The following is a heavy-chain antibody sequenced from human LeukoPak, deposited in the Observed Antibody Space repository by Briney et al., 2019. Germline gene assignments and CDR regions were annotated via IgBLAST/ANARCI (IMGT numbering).Heavy chain of an antibody. J-gene: IGHJ6*02. CDR2: ISGSGGST. V-gene: IGHV3-23*01. CDR1: GFTFSRSA. Sequence: GGSLRLSCAASGFTFSRSAMSWVRQAPGKGLEWVSAISGSGGSTYYADSVKGRFTISRDNSKNTLYLQMNSLRVEDTAVYYCAKVLLARAYYYGMDVWGQGTTVTVSS. CDR3: AKVLLARAYYYGMDV. D-gene: IGHD2-15*01.